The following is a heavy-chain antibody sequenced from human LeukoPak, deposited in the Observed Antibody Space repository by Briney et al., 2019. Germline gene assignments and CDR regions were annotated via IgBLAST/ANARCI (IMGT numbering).Heavy chain of an antibody. CDR2: FDPEDGET. CDR3: ARPSLMYGDDSSGSSTYTYWYFDL. Sequence: GASVKVSCKVSGYTLTELSMHWVRQAPGKGLEWMGGFDPEDGETLYAQKFQGRVTMTEDTSTDTAYMELSSLRAEHMAVYYCARPSLMYGDDSSGSSTYTYWYFDLWGRGTLVTVSS. CDR1: GYTLTELS. V-gene: IGHV1-24*01. D-gene: IGHD3-22*01. J-gene: IGHJ2*01.